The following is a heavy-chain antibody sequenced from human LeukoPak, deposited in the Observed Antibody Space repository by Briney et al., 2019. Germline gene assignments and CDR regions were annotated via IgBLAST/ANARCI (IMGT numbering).Heavy chain of an antibody. D-gene: IGHD6-19*01. CDR3: ATNIAVAGKRALDY. V-gene: IGHV1-24*01. J-gene: IGHJ4*02. Sequence: ASVKVSCKVSGYTLTELSMHWVRQAPGKGLEWMGGFDPEDGETIYAQKFQGRVTMTEDTSTDTAYMELSSQRSEDTAVYYCATNIAVAGKRALDYWGQGTLVTVSS. CDR1: GYTLTELS. CDR2: FDPEDGET.